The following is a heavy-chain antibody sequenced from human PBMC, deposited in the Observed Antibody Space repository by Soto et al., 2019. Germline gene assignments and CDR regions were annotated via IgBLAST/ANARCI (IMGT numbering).Heavy chain of an antibody. CDR1: GYSFTSYD. Sequence: QVQLVQSGAGVKKPGASVKVACKPSGYSFTSYDINGVRQATGQGLEWRGWMTPNSGNTGYAQKFQGRVTMTRNTSISTAYMELSSLRSEDTAVYYCAREAAAGLVYWGQGTLVTVSS. CDR3: AREAAAGLVY. D-gene: IGHD6-13*01. V-gene: IGHV1-8*01. CDR2: MTPNSGNT. J-gene: IGHJ4*02.